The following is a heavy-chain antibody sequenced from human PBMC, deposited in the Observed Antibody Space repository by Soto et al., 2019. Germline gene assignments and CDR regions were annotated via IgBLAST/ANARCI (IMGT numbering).Heavy chain of an antibody. Sequence: PGESLKISCKGSGYSFTSYWIGWVRQMPGKGLEWMGIIYPGDSDTRYSPSFQGQVTISADKSISTAYLQWSSLKASDTAMYYCARRGAYSSSYGYYYDMDVWGQGTTVTVSS. D-gene: IGHD6-6*01. CDR2: IYPGDSDT. V-gene: IGHV5-51*01. CDR1: GYSFTSYW. J-gene: IGHJ6*02. CDR3: ARRGAYSSSYGYYYDMDV.